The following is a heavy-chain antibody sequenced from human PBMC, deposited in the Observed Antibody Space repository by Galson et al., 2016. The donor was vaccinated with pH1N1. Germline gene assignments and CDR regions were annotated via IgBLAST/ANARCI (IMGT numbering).Heavy chain of an antibody. CDR2: ISRSGSTI. V-gene: IGHV3-48*03. D-gene: IGHD6-19*01. J-gene: IGHJ4*02. Sequence: LRLSCAASGFAFSSYEMNWVRQAPGKGLEWVSHISRSGSTIHYADSVKGRFTVSRDNAKNSLYLQMNSLRAEDTAVHYCARPAEQQWLVILPFGYWGQGILVTVSS. CDR3: ARPAEQQWLVILPFGY. CDR1: GFAFSSYE.